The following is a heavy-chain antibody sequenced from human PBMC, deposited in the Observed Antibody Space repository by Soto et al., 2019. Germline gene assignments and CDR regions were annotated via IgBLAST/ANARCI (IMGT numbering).Heavy chain of an antibody. Sequence: SETLSLTCTVSGASISRYYWSWIRQSPGKGLEWIGYLYNTGSTIYNPSLKSRVTISVDTSKNQFSLKLSSVTAADTAVYYCARVYFLGMRTYNGMAVWGQGTTVTVSS. CDR3: ARVYFLGMRTYNGMAV. V-gene: IGHV4-59*12. CDR1: GASISRYY. D-gene: IGHD7-27*01. CDR2: LYNTGST. J-gene: IGHJ6*02.